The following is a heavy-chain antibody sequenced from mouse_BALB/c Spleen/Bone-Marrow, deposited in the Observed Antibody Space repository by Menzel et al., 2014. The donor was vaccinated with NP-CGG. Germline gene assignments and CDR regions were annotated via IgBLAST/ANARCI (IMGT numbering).Heavy chain of an antibody. CDR2: INNGGTYT. J-gene: IGHJ3*01. CDR1: GFTFSSYG. CDR3: ALNWDSAY. D-gene: IGHD4-1*02. Sequence: EVKLMESGGDLVKPGGSLKLSCAASGFTFSSYGMSWVRQTPDKRLEWVATINNGGTYTYYPDSVKGRFTISGDNAKNTLYLQMSSLKSEDTAMYYCALNWDSAYWGQGTLVTVSA. V-gene: IGHV5-6*01.